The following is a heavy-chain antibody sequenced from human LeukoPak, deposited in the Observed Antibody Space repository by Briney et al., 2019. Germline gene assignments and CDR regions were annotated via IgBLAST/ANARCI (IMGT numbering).Heavy chain of an antibody. CDR1: GGSISSNNYY. CDR2: IYYGGYT. V-gene: IGHV4-39*01. D-gene: IGHD3-3*01. Sequence: SETLSLTCTVSGGSISSNNYYWGWIRQPPGKGLEWIGSIYYGGYTYYNPSLKSRVTISVDTSKNQFSLKLSSVSAADTAIYYCQSRFLEWLLDYWGQGTLVTVSS. J-gene: IGHJ4*02. CDR3: QSRFLEWLLDY.